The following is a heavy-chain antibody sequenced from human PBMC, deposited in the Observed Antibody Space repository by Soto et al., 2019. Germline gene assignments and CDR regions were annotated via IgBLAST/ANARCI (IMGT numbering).Heavy chain of an antibody. V-gene: IGHV3-23*01. CDR3: YYSGPVAATSYYYYGMDV. J-gene: IGHJ6*02. CDR2: ISGSGGST. CDR1: GFTFSSYA. Sequence: GGSLRLSCAASGFTFSSYAMSWVRQAPGKGLEWVSAISGSGGSTYYADSVKGRFTISRDNSKNTLYLQMNSLRAEDTAVYYCYYSGPVAATSYYYYGMDVWGQGTTVT. D-gene: IGHD2-15*01.